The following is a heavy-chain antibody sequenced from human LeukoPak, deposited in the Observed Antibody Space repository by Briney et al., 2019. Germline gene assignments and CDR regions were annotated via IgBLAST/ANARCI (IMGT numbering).Heavy chain of an antibody. CDR1: GFTFSNYV. CDR3: AKRGYSYGPFDY. CDR2: ISDSGNSI. J-gene: IGHJ4*02. Sequence: GGSLRLSCAASGFTFSNYVMSWVRQAPGKGLEWVSAISDSGNSIYYADSVKGRFTISRDSSKNTLYLQMNSLRAEDTAVYYCAKRGYSYGPFDYWGQGTLVTVSS. V-gene: IGHV3-23*01. D-gene: IGHD5-18*01.